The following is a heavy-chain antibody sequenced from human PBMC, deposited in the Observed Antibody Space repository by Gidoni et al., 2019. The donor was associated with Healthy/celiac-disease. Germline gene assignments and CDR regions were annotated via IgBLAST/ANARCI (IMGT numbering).Heavy chain of an antibody. CDR3: ARDEHDYVGY. CDR2: IKQDGSEK. CDR1: GFTFSSYW. Sequence: EVQLVESGGGLVQPGGSLRLSCAASGFTFSSYWRSWVRQAPGKGLEWVANIKQDGSEKYYVDSVKGRFTISRDNAKNSLYLQMNSLRAEDTAVYYCARDEHDYVGYWGQGTLVTVSS. V-gene: IGHV3-7*01. J-gene: IGHJ4*02.